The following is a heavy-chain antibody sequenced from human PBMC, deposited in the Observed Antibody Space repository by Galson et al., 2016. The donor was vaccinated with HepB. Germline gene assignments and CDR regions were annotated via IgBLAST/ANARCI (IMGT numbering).Heavy chain of an antibody. Sequence: SLRLSCATSGFTFGDHSLSWFRQAPGKGLEWVGFTRGKLYGGSTEYAASVKGRILISRDDSKSIAYLQMYSLKIEDTAVYYCARDVGSSGWTQSGYWGRGALITVSS. J-gene: IGHJ4*02. CDR1: GFTFGDHS. CDR2: TRGKLYGGST. V-gene: IGHV3-49*03. D-gene: IGHD6-19*01. CDR3: ARDVGSSGWTQSGY.